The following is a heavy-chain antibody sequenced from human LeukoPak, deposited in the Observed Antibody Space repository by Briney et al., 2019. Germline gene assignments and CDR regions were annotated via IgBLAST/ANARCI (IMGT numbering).Heavy chain of an antibody. CDR1: GFTFSSYW. V-gene: IGHV3-74*01. Sequence: GGSLRLSCAASGFTFSSYWMHWVRQAPGKGLVWVSRINTDGSSTSYADSVKGRFTISRDNAKNTLYLQMNSLRAEDTAVYYCARDIQQLVLDYWGQGTLVSVSS. D-gene: IGHD6-13*01. CDR2: INTDGSST. CDR3: ARDIQQLVLDY. J-gene: IGHJ4*02.